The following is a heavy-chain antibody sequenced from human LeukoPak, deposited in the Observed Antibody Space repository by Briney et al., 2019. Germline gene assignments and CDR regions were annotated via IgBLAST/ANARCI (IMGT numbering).Heavy chain of an antibody. V-gene: IGHV4-59*08. J-gene: IGHJ6*03. Sequence: SETLSLTCTVSGGSIGTYYWSWVRQSPGTGLEWIGYIYVTGTRYNPYLQSRVTISVDRSRSQFFLKMTSVTAADTAVYYCARHIAGGIDDMDVWGRGTKVTVSS. D-gene: IGHD6-13*01. CDR3: ARHIAGGIDDMDV. CDR1: GGSIGTYY. CDR2: IYVTGT.